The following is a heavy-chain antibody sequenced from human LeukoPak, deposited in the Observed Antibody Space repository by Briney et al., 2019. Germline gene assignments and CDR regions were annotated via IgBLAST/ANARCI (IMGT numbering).Heavy chain of an antibody. CDR3: AKDLLSGGYTYGYLDY. CDR1: GFTFSSYG. Sequence: GGSLGLSCAASGFTFSSYGMTWIRQAPGKGLEWVSAITGSGKTTYYADSVKGRFTISRDNSKNTLDLQMNSLRAEDTAVYYCAKDLLSGGYTYGYLDYWGQRTLVTVSS. V-gene: IGHV3-23*01. J-gene: IGHJ4*02. CDR2: ITGSGKTT. D-gene: IGHD5-18*01.